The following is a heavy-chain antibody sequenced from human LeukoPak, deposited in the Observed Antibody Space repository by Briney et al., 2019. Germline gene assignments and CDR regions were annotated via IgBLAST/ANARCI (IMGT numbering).Heavy chain of an antibody. D-gene: IGHD2-2*01. J-gene: IGHJ4*02. CDR2: INTDGCST. V-gene: IGHV3-74*01. CDR1: GFTFSNYW. CDR3: ARVESGSCSSTRCRNIDY. Sequence: GGSLRLSCAASGFTFSNYWMHWVRQAPGKGLVWVSCINTDGCSTNYADSVKGRFTISRDNAKNTLYVQMNSLRVEDTAVYYCARVESGSCSSTRCRNIDYWGQGTLVTVSS.